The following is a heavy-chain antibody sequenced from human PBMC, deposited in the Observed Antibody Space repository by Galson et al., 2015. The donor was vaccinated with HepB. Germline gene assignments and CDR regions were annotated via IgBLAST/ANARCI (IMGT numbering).Heavy chain of an antibody. V-gene: IGHV4-39*01. Sequence: ETLSLTCTVSGGSISSSSYYWGWIRQPPGKGLEWIGSIYYSGSTYYNPSLKSRVTISVDTSKNQFSLKLSSVTAADTAVYYCATKAPDIVVVVAAKVVDYWGQGTLVTVSS. CDR1: GGSISSSSYY. D-gene: IGHD2-15*01. J-gene: IGHJ4*02. CDR2: IYYSGST. CDR3: ATKAPDIVVVVAAKVVDY.